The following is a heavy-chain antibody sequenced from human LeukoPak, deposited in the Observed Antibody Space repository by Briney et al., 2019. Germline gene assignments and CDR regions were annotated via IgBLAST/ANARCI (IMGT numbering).Heavy chain of an antibody. D-gene: IGHD4-17*01. Sequence: SETLSLTCTVSGGSISNYYWSWIRQPPGKGLEWIGYIYYSGSTSYNPSLKSRVTISIDTSKKQFSLKLSSVTAADTAVYYCAREAYGDADYWGQGTLVTVSS. CDR2: IYYSGST. V-gene: IGHV4-59*01. CDR1: GGSISNYY. J-gene: IGHJ4*02. CDR3: AREAYGDADY.